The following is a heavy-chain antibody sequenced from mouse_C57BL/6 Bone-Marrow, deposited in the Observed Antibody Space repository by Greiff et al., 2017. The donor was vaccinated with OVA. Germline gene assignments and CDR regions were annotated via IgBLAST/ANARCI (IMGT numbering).Heavy chain of an antibody. CDR2: IDSNSGGT. Sequence: QVQLQQPGAELVKPGASVKLSCKASGYTFTSYWMHWVKQRPGRGLEWIGRIDSNSGGTKYNEKFKSKATLTVDKPSSTAYMQLSSLTSEDSAVYYCARGPSYDYPYAMDYWGQGTSVTVSS. D-gene: IGHD2-4*01. J-gene: IGHJ4*01. V-gene: IGHV1-72*01. CDR1: GYTFTSYW. CDR3: ARGPSYDYPYAMDY.